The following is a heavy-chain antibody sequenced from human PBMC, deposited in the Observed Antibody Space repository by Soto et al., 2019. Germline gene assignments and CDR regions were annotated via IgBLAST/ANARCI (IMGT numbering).Heavy chain of an antibody. CDR2: ISSSSSYI. CDR1: GFTFSSYS. J-gene: IGHJ6*02. D-gene: IGHD3-3*01. V-gene: IGHV3-21*01. CDR3: ARDLSRWLQFLGSPYYYYGMDV. Sequence: GGSLRLSCAASGFTFSSYSMNWVRQAPGKGLEWVSSISSSSSYIYYADSVKGRFTISRDNAKNSLYLQMNSLRAEDTAVYYCARDLSRWLQFLGSPYYYYGMDVWGQGTTVTVSS.